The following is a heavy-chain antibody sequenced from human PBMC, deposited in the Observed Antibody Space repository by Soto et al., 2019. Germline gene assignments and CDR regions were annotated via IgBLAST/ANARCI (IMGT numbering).Heavy chain of an antibody. CDR1: GYSFSTFA. J-gene: IGHJ4*02. Sequence: ASVKVSCKASGYSFSTFAIHWVRQAPGQRLEWTGWINAGNGDTKYSEKFQGRVTITGRTSASTAYMDLSSLRSEDTAVYYCATQGRTTTEFDFWGQGTLVTVSS. V-gene: IGHV1-3*01. CDR3: ATQGRTTTEFDF. CDR2: INAGNGDT. D-gene: IGHD4-4*01.